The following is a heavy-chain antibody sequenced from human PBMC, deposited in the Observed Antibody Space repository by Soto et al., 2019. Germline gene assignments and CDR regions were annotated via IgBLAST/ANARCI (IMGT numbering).Heavy chain of an antibody. CDR1: GYTCTAYY. CDR3: ARGVGSSGKNNWFDP. CDR2: INPNSGGT. D-gene: IGHD3-22*01. V-gene: IGHV1-2*02. Sequence: ASVKVSCKASGYTCTAYYMHWVRQAPGQGLEWMGWINPNSGGTNYAQKFQGRVTMTRDTSISTAYMELSRLTSDDTAVFYCARGVGSSGKNNWFDPWGQGTLVTVSS. J-gene: IGHJ5*02.